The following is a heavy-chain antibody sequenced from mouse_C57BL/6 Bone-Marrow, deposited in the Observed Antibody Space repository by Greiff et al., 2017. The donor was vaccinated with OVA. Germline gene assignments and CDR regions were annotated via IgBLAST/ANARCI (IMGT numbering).Heavy chain of an antibody. CDR1: GYTFTSYW. V-gene: IGHV1-69*01. J-gene: IGHJ1*03. CDR3: ERPYYGSSSLRYFDV. D-gene: IGHD1-1*01. CDR2: IDPSDSYT. Sequence: VQLKQPGAELVMPGASVKLSCKASGYTFTSYWMHWVKPRPGQGLAWIGEIDPSDSYTNYNQQFKGKSTLTVDKSSSTAYMQLSRLTSEDSAVYYCERPYYGSSSLRYFDVWGTGTTVTVSS.